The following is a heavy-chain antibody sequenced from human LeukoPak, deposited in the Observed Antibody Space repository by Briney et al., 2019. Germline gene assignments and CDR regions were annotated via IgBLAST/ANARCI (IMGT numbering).Heavy chain of an antibody. D-gene: IGHD3-3*01. CDR2: IYYSGNT. CDR3: ARIDFWSGYYLDY. V-gene: IGHV4-39*01. CDR1: GGSISSDTYY. J-gene: IGHJ4*02. Sequence: MPSETLSLTCADSGGSISSDTYYWGWIRQPPGKGLEWIGSIYYSGNTYYNPSLKSRVTMSVDTSKNQFSLKLSSVTAADTAVYYCARIDFWSGYYLDYWGQGTLVTVSS.